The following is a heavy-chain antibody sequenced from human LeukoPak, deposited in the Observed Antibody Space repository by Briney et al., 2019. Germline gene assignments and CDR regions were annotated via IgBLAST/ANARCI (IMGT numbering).Heavy chain of an antibody. CDR2: IGISSNKI. V-gene: IGHV3-21*04. J-gene: IGHJ4*02. CDR1: GFTLRSYT. CDR3: AKPGGHYYDSSGYPPGGGY. D-gene: IGHD3-22*01. Sequence: GGSLRLSCAASGFTLRSYTMNWVRQAPGKGLEWVSSIGISSNKIYYADSVRGRFIISRDNAKNSLYLQMNSLRAEDTAVYYCAKPGGHYYDSSGYPPGGGYWGQGTLVTVSS.